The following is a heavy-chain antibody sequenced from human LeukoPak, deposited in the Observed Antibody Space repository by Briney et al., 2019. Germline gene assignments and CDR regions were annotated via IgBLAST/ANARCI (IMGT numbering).Heavy chain of an antibody. J-gene: IGHJ6*02. CDR1: GFTFSSYA. CDR2: ISGSGGST. CDR3: ARERGYPYYYYGMDV. V-gene: IGHV3-23*01. Sequence: PGGSLRLSWAASGFTFSSYAMSWVRQAPGKGLEWVSAISGSGGSTYYADSVKGRFTISRDNAKNSLYLQMNSLRAEDTAVYYCARERGYPYYYYGMDVWGQGTTVTVSS. D-gene: IGHD5-18*01.